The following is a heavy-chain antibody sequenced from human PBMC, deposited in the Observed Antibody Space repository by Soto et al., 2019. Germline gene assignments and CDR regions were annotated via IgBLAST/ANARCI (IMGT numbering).Heavy chain of an antibody. CDR3: ARVSSGWYDAFDI. J-gene: IGHJ3*02. Sequence: LRLSCAASGFTFSDHYMDWVRQAPGKGLEWVGRTRNKANSYTTEYAASVKGRFTISRDDSKNSLYLQMNSLKTEDTAVYYCARVSSGWYDAFDIWGQGTMVTVS. D-gene: IGHD6-19*01. CDR1: GFTFSDHY. V-gene: IGHV3-72*01. CDR2: TRNKANSYTT.